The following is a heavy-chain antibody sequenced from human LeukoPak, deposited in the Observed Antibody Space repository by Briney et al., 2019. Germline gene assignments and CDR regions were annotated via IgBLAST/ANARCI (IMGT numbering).Heavy chain of an antibody. CDR3: VALLRGIGY. D-gene: IGHD3-10*01. V-gene: IGHV3-72*01. Sequence: GGSLRLSCAVSGFTFSDHYMDWVRQAPGKGLGWIGRSRNEGHSYSTDFAASVTGRASLSRDHSRNSLYLQINSLRTDDTAVYYCVALLRGIGYWGQGTLVTVSS. CDR1: GFTFSDHY. J-gene: IGHJ4*02. CDR2: SRNEGHSYST.